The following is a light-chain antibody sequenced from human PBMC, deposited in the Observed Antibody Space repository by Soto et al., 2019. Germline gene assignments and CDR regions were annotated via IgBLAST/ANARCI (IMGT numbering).Light chain of an antibody. CDR3: QKYNSAPWK. CDR1: QGISNY. Sequence: DIQITQSPSSLSASVGDRVTITCRASQGISNYLAWYQQKPGTVPKLLISAASTLQTGVPSRFSGGGSGTDFTLTISSPQPEDVATYYCQKYNSAPWKLGQGTKVDIK. V-gene: IGKV1-27*01. J-gene: IGKJ1*01. CDR2: AAS.